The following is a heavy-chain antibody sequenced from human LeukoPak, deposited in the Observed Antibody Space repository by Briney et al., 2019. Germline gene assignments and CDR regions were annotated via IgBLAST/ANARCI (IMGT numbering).Heavy chain of an antibody. Sequence: GGSLRLSCAVSAFTFRSYAMSWVRQAPGKGLEWLSVISGSGGSTYYADSVKGRFTISRDNSKNTLYLQMNSLRAEDTAVYYCAKDENFNWFDPWGQGTLVTVSS. V-gene: IGHV3-23*01. CDR3: AKDENFNWFDP. CDR1: AFTFRSYA. D-gene: IGHD3-3*01. J-gene: IGHJ5*02. CDR2: ISGSGGST.